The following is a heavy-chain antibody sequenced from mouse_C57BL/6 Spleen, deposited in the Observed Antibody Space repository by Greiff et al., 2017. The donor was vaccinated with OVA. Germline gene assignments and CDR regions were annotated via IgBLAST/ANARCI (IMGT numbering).Heavy chain of an antibody. CDR1: GYTFPSYW. V-gene: IGHV1-69*01. J-gene: IGHJ2*01. CDR3: ARYGDFDY. Sequence: QVQLQQPGAELVMPGASVKLSCKASGYTFPSYWMHWVKQRPGQGLEWIGEIDPSDSYTNYNQKFKGKSTLTVDKSSSTAYMQLSSLTSEDSAVYYCARYGDFDYWGQGTTLTVSS. D-gene: IGHD1-1*02. CDR2: IDPSDSYT.